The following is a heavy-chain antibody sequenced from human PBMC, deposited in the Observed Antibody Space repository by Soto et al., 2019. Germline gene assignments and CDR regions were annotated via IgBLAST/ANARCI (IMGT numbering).Heavy chain of an antibody. CDR2: IGTAGDT. CDR1: GFTFSSYD. J-gene: IGHJ3*02. D-gene: IGHD6-13*01. V-gene: IGHV3-13*01. CDR3: AREWGSSRAFDI. Sequence: GGSLRLSCAASGFTFSSYDMHWVRQATGKGLEWVSAIGTAGDTYYPGSVKGRFTISRENAKNSLYLQMNSLRAEDTAVYYCAREWGSSRAFDIWGQGTMVTVSS.